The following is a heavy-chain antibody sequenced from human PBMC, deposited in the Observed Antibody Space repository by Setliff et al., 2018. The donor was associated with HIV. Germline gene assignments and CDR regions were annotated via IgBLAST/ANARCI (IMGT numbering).Heavy chain of an antibody. J-gene: IGHJ6*03. CDR1: GYTLTNYG. CDR2: ISADNGDT. D-gene: IGHD4-17*01. Sequence: ASVKVSCKASGYTLTNYGISWVRQAPGQGLEWMGWISADNGDTNYPQKLQGRVTMTTDTSTSTAYMELRSLISDDTAVYYCARVIDYGVLYWSYYMDVWGKGTTVTSP. V-gene: IGHV1-18*01. CDR3: ARVIDYGVLYWSYYMDV.